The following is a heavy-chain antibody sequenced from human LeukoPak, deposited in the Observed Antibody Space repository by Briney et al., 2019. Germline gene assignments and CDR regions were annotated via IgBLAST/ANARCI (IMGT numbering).Heavy chain of an antibody. CDR3: ARGFAAALGYFDF. J-gene: IGHJ4*02. CDR2: INPNSGGT. CDR1: GYTFTGYY. D-gene: IGHD2-15*01. Sequence: ASVTVSCKAFGYTFTGYYIHWVRQAPGQGPEWMGWINPNSGGTNYAQKFQGRVAMTRDTSITTVYMELSRLRSDDTAVFYCARGFAAALGYFDFWGQGTLVTVSS. V-gene: IGHV1-2*02.